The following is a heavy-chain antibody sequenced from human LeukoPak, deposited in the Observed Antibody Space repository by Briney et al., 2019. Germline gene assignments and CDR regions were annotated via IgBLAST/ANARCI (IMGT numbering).Heavy chain of an antibody. J-gene: IGHJ4*02. D-gene: IGHD4-17*01. CDR2: ISSSGSTI. CDR1: GFTFSSYE. Sequence: AGGSLRLSCAASGFTFSSYEVNWVRQAPGKGLEWVSYISSSGSTIYYADSVKGRFTISRDNAKNSLYLQMNSLSAEDTAVYYCAREDYGDYDYDYWGQGTLVTVSS. CDR3: AREDYGDYDYDY. V-gene: IGHV3-48*03.